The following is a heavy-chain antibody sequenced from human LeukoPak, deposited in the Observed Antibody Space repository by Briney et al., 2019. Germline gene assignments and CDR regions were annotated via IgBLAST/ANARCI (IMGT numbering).Heavy chain of an antibody. V-gene: IGHV3-48*01. CDR1: GFTFSDYN. Sequence: GGSLRLSCAASGFTFSDYNMNWVRQAPGKGLEWISYITSTSNIIKYADSVKGRFTISRDNAKNSLYLQMNSLGAEDTAVYYCARDIAMVKKCDYWGQGTLVTVSS. CDR2: ITSTSNII. J-gene: IGHJ4*02. CDR3: ARDIAMVKKCDY. D-gene: IGHD3-10*01.